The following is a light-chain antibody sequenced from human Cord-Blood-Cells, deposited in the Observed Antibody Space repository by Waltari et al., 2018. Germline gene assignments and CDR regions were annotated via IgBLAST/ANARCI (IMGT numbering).Light chain of an antibody. J-gene: IGKJ4*01. CDR3: QQYNSYPI. V-gene: IGKV1-5*01. Sequence: DIQMTQSPSTLSASVGDRVTITCRASQSISSGLAWYQQKPGKAPKLLIYDASSLESGVPSRFSGSGSGTEFTLTISSLQPDDFATYYCQQYNSYPIFGGGTKVEIK. CDR1: QSISSG. CDR2: DAS.